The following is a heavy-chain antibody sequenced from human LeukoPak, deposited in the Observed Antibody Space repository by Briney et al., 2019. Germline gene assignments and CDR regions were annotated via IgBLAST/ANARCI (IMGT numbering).Heavy chain of an antibody. Sequence: PSETLSLTCTVSGGSINSYYWSWIRQPPGKGLEWIGYIYYSGSTNYNPSLKSRVTISVDTSKNQFSLKLSSVTAADTAVYYCATQAVDTAMVTGWFDPWGQGILVTVSS. D-gene: IGHD5-18*01. J-gene: IGHJ5*02. CDR1: GGSINSYY. CDR3: ATQAVDTAMVTGWFDP. V-gene: IGHV4-59*08. CDR2: IYYSGST.